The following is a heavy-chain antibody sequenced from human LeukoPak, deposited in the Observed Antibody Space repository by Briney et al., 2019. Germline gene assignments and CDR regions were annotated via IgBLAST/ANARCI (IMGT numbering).Heavy chain of an antibody. CDR2: IYYSGTT. J-gene: IGHJ4*02. CDR3: ARGTLYSGWSYYFDY. Sequence: SETLSLTCTVSGGSISSRTYYWGWIRQPPGKGLEWIGTIYYSGTTSYNPSLKSRVTISVDMSKNHFSLRLSSVTAADTAMYYCARGTLYSGWSYYFDYWGQGSQVTVSS. D-gene: IGHD6-19*01. V-gene: IGHV4-39*07. CDR1: GGSISSRTYY.